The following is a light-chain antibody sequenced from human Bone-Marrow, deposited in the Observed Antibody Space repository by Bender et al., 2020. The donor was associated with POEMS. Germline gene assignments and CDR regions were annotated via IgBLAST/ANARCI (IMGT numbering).Light chain of an antibody. CDR2: EDN. V-gene: IGLV3-10*01. J-gene: IGLJ2*01. Sequence: SYVLTQPPSVSVAPGQTARITCGGNNIGSKSVHWYQQKPGQAPVMVIYEDNRRPSGIPERFSGSSSGTMATLTISGAQVEDEADYYCYSTDSSGNHVGVFGGGTKLTVL. CDR1: NIGSKS. CDR3: YSTDSSGNHVGV.